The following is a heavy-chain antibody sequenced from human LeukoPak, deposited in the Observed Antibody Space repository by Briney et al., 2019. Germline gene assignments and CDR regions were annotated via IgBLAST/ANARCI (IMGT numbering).Heavy chain of an antibody. J-gene: IGHJ4*02. CDR1: GYTFTSYD. CDR3: ARAQHSSSWYWGNY. CDR2: MNPNSGNT. D-gene: IGHD6-13*01. V-gene: IGHV1-8*01. Sequence: ASVKVSCKASGYTFTSYDINWVRQATGQELEWMGWMNPNSGNTGYAQKFQGRVTMTRNTSISTAYMELSSLRSEDTAVYYCARAQHSSSWYWGNYWGQGTLVTVSS.